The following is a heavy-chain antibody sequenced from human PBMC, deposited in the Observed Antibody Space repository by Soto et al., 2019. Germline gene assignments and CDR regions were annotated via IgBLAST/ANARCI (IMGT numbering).Heavy chain of an antibody. J-gene: IGHJ5*02. V-gene: IGHV4-34*01. Sequence: SETLSLTCAVYGGSFSGYSWSWIRQPPGKGLEWIGEINYSGSTNYNPSLKSRVTISVDTSKNQFSLKLSSVTAADTAVYYCTGGNWCDPWGQGTLVTVS. CDR2: INYSGST. CDR3: TGGNWCDP. CDR1: GGSFSGYS.